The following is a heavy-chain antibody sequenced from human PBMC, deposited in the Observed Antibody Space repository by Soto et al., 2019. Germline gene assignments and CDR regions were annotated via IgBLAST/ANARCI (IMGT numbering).Heavy chain of an antibody. CDR1: GFTFSSYA. CDR3: ARVKEYYDILTGYPLGY. J-gene: IGHJ4*02. D-gene: IGHD3-9*01. Sequence: GGSLRLSCAASGFTFSSYAMHWVRQAPGKGLEWVAVISYDGSNKYYADSVKGRFTISRDNSKNTLYLQMNSLRAEDTAVYYCARVKEYYDILTGYPLGYWGRGTLVTVSS. V-gene: IGHV3-30-3*01. CDR2: ISYDGSNK.